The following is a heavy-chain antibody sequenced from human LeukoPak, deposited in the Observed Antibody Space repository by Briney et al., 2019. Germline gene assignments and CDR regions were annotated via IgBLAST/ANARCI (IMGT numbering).Heavy chain of an antibody. J-gene: IGHJ6*02. CDR2: ISGSGGST. CDR1: GFTFDDYG. V-gene: IGHV3-23*01. CDR3: AIRKQQVVPPRAYPYYYGMDV. Sequence: GGSLRLSCAASGFTFDDYGMSWVRQAPGKGLEWVSGISGSGGSTYCADSVKGRFTISRDKSKNTLYLLMISLRAEDTAVYYCAIRKQQVVPPRAYPYYYGMDVWGQGTTVTVSS. D-gene: IGHD6-13*01.